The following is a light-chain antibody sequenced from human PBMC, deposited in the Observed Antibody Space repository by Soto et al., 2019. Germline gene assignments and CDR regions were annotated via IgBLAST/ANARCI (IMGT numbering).Light chain of an antibody. CDR3: SSYTSSSTLETV. J-gene: IGLJ2*01. CDR2: DVS. V-gene: IGLV2-14*01. Sequence: QSALTQPAAVSESPGQSITISCTGTSSDVGGYSYVSWYQQHPGKAPKLMIYDVSNRPSGVSNRFSGSKSGNTASLTISGLQAEDEADYYCSSYTSSSTLETVFGGGTKLTVL. CDR1: SSDVGGYSY.